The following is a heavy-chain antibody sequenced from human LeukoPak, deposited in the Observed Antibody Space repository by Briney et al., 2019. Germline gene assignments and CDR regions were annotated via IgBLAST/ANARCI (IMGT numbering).Heavy chain of an antibody. CDR2: IYYSGSS. D-gene: IGHD1-26*01. J-gene: IGHJ4*02. CDR3: ARQGAVGATGFDF. V-gene: IGHV4-39*01. Sequence: WGCIRQPPGKGLEWIGKIYYSGSSYNNPSLESRVVISLDTSRNQFSLKLTSVTATDTAVYYCARQGAVGATGFDFWGQGILVTVSS.